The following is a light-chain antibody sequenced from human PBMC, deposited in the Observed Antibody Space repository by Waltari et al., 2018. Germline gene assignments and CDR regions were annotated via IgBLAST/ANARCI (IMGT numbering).Light chain of an antibody. CDR3: QQSYSTPWT. CDR1: QSISSY. CDR2: DAS. Sequence: IQMTQSPSSLSASVGDRVPITCRASQSISSYLTWDQQKPGKAPKLLIYDASSLQSGVPSRFSGSGSGTDFTLTISSLQPEDFATYYCQQSYSTPWTFGQGTKVEIK. J-gene: IGKJ1*01. V-gene: IGKV1-39*01.